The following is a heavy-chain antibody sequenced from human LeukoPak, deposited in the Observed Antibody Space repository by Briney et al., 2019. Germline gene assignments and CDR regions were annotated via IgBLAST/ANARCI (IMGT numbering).Heavy chain of an antibody. D-gene: IGHD6-19*01. CDR2: IYDSGST. CDR3: ANAKQWLAFDS. CDR1: GGSISTYY. Sequence: PSETLSLTCTVSGGSISTYYWSWFRQPPGEGLEWIGNIYDSGSTNYNPSLKSRVTISLDTSKHQFSLKLTSVTAADTAIYYCANAKQWLAFDSWGQGALVTVSS. V-gene: IGHV4-59*01. J-gene: IGHJ4*02.